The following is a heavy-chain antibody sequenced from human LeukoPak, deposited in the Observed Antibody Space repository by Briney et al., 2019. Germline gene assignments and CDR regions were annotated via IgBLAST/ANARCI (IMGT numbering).Heavy chain of an antibody. Sequence: GGSLRPSCAASGFTFSKAWMNWVRQAPGKGLEWVGRIKSKTDGGTTDYAAPVKGRFTISRDDSKNTLYLQMNSLETEDTAVYYCTTVSVVVLSTTGVPFWGQGTLVTVSS. D-gene: IGHD2-15*01. CDR2: IKSKTDGGTT. J-gene: IGHJ4*02. V-gene: IGHV3-15*01. CDR1: GFTFSKAW. CDR3: TTVSVVVLSTTGVPF.